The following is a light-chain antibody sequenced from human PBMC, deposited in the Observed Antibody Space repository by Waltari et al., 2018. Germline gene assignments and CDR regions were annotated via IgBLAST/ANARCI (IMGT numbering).Light chain of an antibody. CDR1: RLGEKY. CDR3: QAWGDSVAV. V-gene: IGLV3-1*01. CDR2: QDD. J-gene: IGLJ2*01. Sequence: SYELTQPPSVSVFPGQTASIACSGDRLGEKYTFWYQMKPGQSPQLLMFQDDRRHSGILERFSGSNAGNTATLTISGTQAMDEADYYCQAWGDSVAVFGGGTKLTVL.